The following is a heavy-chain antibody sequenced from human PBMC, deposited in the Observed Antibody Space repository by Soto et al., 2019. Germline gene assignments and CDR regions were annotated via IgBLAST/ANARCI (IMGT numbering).Heavy chain of an antibody. CDR2: IVVGSGNT. CDR3: ALHGSRSYLLDY. D-gene: IGHD3-10*01. V-gene: IGHV1-58*01. CDR1: GFTFTSSA. J-gene: IGHJ4*02. Sequence: SVKVSCKASGFTFTSSAVQWVRQARGQRLEWIGWIVVGSGNTNYAQKFQERVTITRDMSTSTAYMELSSLRSEDTAVYYCALHGSRSYLLDYWGQGTLVTVSS.